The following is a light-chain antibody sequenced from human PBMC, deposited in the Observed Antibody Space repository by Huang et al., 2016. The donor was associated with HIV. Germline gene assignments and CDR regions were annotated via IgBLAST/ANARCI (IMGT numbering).Light chain of an antibody. CDR1: QSVLYRSNTKNY. Sequence: DIVMTQSPDSLAVSLGERATINCKFSQSVLYRSNTKNYLAWYQQRPGLPPKRLIYWAATREAGVSDRFSGSGSGTDFTLTISSLQAEDVAVYYCQQYYSTLSFGPGTKVDIK. J-gene: IGKJ3*01. CDR2: WAA. V-gene: IGKV4-1*01. CDR3: QQYYSTLS.